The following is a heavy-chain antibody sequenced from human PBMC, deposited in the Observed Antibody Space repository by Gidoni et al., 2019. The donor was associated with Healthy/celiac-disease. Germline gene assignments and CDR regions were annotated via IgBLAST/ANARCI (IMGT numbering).Heavy chain of an antibody. Sequence: QVQLVQSGAEVKKPGASVKVSCKASGYTFTSYAIHWVRQAPGQRLEWMVWINAGNGNTKYSQKFQGRVTITRDTSASTAYMELSSLRSEDTAVYYCARVGSRVYATYYYYYGMDVWGQGTTVTVSS. J-gene: IGHJ6*02. CDR1: GYTFTSYA. CDR2: INAGNGNT. CDR3: ARVGSRVYATYYYYYGMDV. D-gene: IGHD2-8*01. V-gene: IGHV1-3*01.